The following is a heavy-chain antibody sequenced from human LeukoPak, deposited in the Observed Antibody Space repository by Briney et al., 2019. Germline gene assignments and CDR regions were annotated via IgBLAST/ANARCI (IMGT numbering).Heavy chain of an antibody. CDR3: ARSDGYGLVGI. V-gene: IGHV4-61*09. D-gene: IGHD3-10*01. J-gene: IGHJ3*02. CDR1: GGSISSGSHY. Sequence: SETLSLTCTVSGGSISSGSHYWSWIRQPAGKGLEWIGHIYTSGSTNYNPSLKSRVTISVDTSKIQFSLKLTSVTAADTAVYYCARSDGYGLVGIWGQGTMITVSS. CDR2: IYTSGST.